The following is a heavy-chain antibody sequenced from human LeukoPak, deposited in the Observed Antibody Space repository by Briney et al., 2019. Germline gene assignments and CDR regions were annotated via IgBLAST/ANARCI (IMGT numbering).Heavy chain of an antibody. D-gene: IGHD3-22*01. V-gene: IGHV3-33*01. Sequence: GGSLRLSCAASGFTFSSYGMHWVRQAPGKGLEWVAVVWYDGSNKYYADSVKGRFTISRDNSKNTLYLQMNSLRAEDTAVYYCTRLSHYYDSSKELWAIFFDIWGQGTMVTVSS. J-gene: IGHJ3*02. CDR3: TRLSHYYDSSKELWAIFFDI. CDR2: VWYDGSNK. CDR1: GFTFSSYG.